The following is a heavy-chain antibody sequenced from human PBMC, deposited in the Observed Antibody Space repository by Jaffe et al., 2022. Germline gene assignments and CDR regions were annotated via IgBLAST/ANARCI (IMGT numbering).Heavy chain of an antibody. V-gene: IGHV3-7*01. D-gene: IGHD3-16*02. CDR2: IKEDGSEK. Sequence: EVQLVGSGGGLVQPGGSLRLSCAASGFTFSSYWMSWVRQAPGKGLEWVANIKEDGSEKYYVDSVRGRFTISRDNAKNSLHLQMNSLRAEDTAVYYCARDGFMITFGGVISIDAFDMWGQGTTVTVSS. CDR1: GFTFSSYW. CDR3: ARDGFMITFGGVISIDAFDM. J-gene: IGHJ3*02.